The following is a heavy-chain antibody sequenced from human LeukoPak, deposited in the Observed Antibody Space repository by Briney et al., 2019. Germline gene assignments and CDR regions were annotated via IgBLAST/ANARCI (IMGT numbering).Heavy chain of an antibody. V-gene: IGHV3-9*01. J-gene: IGHJ3*02. CDR2: ISWNSGSI. CDR3: SKDSDGDYDSGAFDI. CDR1: GFTFDDYA. Sequence: GRSLRLSCAASGFTFDDYAMHWVRQAPGKGLEWVSGISWNSGSIGYADSVKGRFTISRDNAKNSLYLQMNSLRAEDTALYYCSKDSDGDYDSGAFDIWGQGTMVTVSS. D-gene: IGHD4-17*01.